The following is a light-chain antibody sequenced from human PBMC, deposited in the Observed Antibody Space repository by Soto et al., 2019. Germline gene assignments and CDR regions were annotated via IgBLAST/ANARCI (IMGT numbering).Light chain of an antibody. V-gene: IGKV3-20*01. CDR1: QSISSNY. CDR2: DAS. CDR3: QQFSSYPLT. Sequence: EIVLPQSPGTLSLSPVEIATISCSASQSISSNYLAWYQQKPGQAPRLLIYDASSRATGIPDRFSGGGSGTDFTLTISRLEPEDFAVYYCQQFSSYPLTFGGGTKVDI. J-gene: IGKJ4*01.